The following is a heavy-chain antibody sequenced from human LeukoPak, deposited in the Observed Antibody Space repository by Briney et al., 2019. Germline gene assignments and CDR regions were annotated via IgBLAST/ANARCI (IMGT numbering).Heavy chain of an antibody. Sequence: ASVKVSCKVSGYTLTELSMHWVRQAPGKGLEWMGGFDPEDGETIYAQKFQGRVTMTEDTSTDTAYMELSSLRFEDTAVYYCATSPIAAAGTSHFDYWGQGTLVTVSS. CDR3: ATSPIAAAGTSHFDY. J-gene: IGHJ4*02. D-gene: IGHD6-13*01. CDR1: GYTLTELS. V-gene: IGHV1-24*01. CDR2: FDPEDGET.